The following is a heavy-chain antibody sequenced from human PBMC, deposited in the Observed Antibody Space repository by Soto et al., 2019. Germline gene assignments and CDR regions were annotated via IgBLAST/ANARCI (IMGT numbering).Heavy chain of an antibody. D-gene: IGHD3-10*01. CDR3: ARDPMGRYYGSGSYYFDY. J-gene: IGHJ4*02. CDR1: GFTFSSYA. CDR2: ISYDGSNK. Sequence: QVQLVESGGGVVQPGRSLRLSCAASGFTFSSYAMHWVRQAPGKGLEWVAVISYDGSNKYYADSVKGRFHISRDNSKNTLYLQMNSLRAEDTAVYYCARDPMGRYYGSGSYYFDYWGQGTLVTVSS. V-gene: IGHV3-30-3*01.